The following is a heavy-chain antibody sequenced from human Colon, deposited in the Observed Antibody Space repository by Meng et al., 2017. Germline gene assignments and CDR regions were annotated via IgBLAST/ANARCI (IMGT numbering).Heavy chain of an antibody. V-gene: IGHV1-2*02. D-gene: IGHD1-1*01. CDR2: AVPSSGAT. CDR1: GFSFIGYY. Sequence: ASVKVSCKTSGFSFIGYYIHWLRQAPGQGFEWIGWAVPSSGATIYAPKFLGRVTLTRDTSITTAYMELTSLTSDDTAVYYCARSDPQLDAWGQGTLVTVSS. CDR3: ARSDPQLDA. J-gene: IGHJ5*02.